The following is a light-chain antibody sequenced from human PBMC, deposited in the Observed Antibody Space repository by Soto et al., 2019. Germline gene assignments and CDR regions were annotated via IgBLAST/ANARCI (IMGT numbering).Light chain of an antibody. Sequence: QSALSQPASVSGSPGQSVTISCTGTSSDVGAYDLVCWYQQHPGKAPKLMIYDVSNRPSGVSNRFSGSKSGNTASLTISGLLPDDDAAYYCRSYSTSSTPYVFGTGTKLTVL. CDR3: RSYSTSSTPYV. CDR2: DVS. J-gene: IGLJ1*01. CDR1: SSDVGAYDL. V-gene: IGLV2-14*01.